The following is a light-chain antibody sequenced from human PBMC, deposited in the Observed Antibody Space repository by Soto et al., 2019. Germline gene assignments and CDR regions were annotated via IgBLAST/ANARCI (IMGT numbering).Light chain of an antibody. Sequence: QSVLTQPPSVSGAPGQSVTISCTGSSSNIGAGYDVHWYQQLPGTAPKLPIYGNSNRPSGVPDRFSGAKSGSSASLAMTGLQAEGESDYYGQSYDSGLGVPVVFGGGTRLAVL. CDR2: GNS. CDR1: SSNIGAGYD. J-gene: IGLJ2*01. CDR3: QSYDSGLGVPVV. V-gene: IGLV1-40*01.